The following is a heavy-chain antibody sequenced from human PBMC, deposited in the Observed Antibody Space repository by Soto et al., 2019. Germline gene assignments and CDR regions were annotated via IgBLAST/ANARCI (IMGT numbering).Heavy chain of an antibody. CDR3: TRLGIAAAGTDY. Sequence: GGSLRLSCPASGFTFSCSAMHGVRQASGKGLEWVGRIRSKAKNYATVYAASVKGRFTISRDDSKNTAYLQMNSLKTEDTAVYYCTRLGIAAAGTDYWGQGTLVTVSS. CDR1: GFTFSCSA. V-gene: IGHV3-73*01. CDR2: IRSKAKNYAT. J-gene: IGHJ4*02. D-gene: IGHD6-13*01.